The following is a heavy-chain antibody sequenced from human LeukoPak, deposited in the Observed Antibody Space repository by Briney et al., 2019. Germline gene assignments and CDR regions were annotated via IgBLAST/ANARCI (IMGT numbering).Heavy chain of an antibody. Sequence: ASETLSLTCTVSGGSISSYYWSWIRQPPGKGLEWIGYIYYSGSTNYNPSLKSRVTISVDTSKNQFSLKLSSVTAADTAVYYCARELAVAGIIDYWGQGTLVTVSS. V-gene: IGHV4-59*01. CDR3: ARELAVAGIIDY. J-gene: IGHJ4*02. CDR1: GGSISSYY. CDR2: IYYSGST. D-gene: IGHD6-19*01.